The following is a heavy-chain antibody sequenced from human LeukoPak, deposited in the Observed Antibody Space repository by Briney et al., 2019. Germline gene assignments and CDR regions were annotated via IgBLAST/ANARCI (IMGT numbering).Heavy chain of an antibody. V-gene: IGHV5-51*01. J-gene: IGHJ5*02. CDR3: ASSNYDILTGYYNWFDP. Sequence: GESLKISCKGSGYSFTSYWIGWVRQMPVKGLEWMGIIYPGDSDTRYSPSFQGQVTISADKSISTACLQWSSLKASDTAMYYCASSNYDILTGYYNWFDPWGQGTLVTVSS. CDR1: GYSFTSYW. D-gene: IGHD3-9*01. CDR2: IYPGDSDT.